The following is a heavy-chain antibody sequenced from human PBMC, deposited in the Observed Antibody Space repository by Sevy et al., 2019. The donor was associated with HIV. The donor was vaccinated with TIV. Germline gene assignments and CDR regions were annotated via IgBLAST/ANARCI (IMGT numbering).Heavy chain of an antibody. Sequence: GSLRLSCAASGFTFSSYAMSWVRQAPGKGLEWVSAISGSGGSTYYADSVKGRFTISRDNAKNSLYMQMNSLRAEDTAVYYCARVDANYDKGFDPWGQGTLVTVSS. V-gene: IGHV3-23*01. J-gene: IGHJ5*02. CDR2: ISGSGGST. CDR3: ARVDANYDKGFDP. CDR1: GFTFSSYA. D-gene: IGHD3-22*01.